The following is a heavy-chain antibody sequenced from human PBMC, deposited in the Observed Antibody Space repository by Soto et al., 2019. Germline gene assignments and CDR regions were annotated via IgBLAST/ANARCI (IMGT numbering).Heavy chain of an antibody. CDR3: AHRPGGSGSYRPFDY. Sequence: QITLKESGPTLVKPTQTLTLTCTFSGFSLSTSGVGVGWIRQPPGKALEWLALIYWDDDKRYSPSLKRRLTITKDTTKNQVIPTKTNMDPVDTATYYCAHRPGGSGSYRPFDYWGQGTLVTVSS. D-gene: IGHD3-10*01. J-gene: IGHJ4*02. CDR1: GFSLSTSGVG. V-gene: IGHV2-5*02. CDR2: IYWDDDK.